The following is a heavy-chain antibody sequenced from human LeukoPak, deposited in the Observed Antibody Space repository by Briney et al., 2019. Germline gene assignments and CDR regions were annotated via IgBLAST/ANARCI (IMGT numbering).Heavy chain of an antibody. CDR3: ARCLNWNARYYYYYYMDV. J-gene: IGHJ6*03. D-gene: IGHD1-20*01. Sequence: GASVKVSCKASGYTFTSYAMNWVRQAPGQGLEWMGGIIPIFGTANYAQKFQGRVTITADKSTSTAYMELSSLRSEDTAVYYCARCLNWNARYYYYYYMDVWGKGTTVTVSS. CDR2: IIPIFGTA. CDR1: GYTFTSYA. V-gene: IGHV1-69*06.